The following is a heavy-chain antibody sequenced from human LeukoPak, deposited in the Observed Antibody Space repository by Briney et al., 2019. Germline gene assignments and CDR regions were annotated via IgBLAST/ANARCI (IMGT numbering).Heavy chain of an antibody. CDR2: IYYSGST. Sequence: SETLSLTCTVSGGSISSYYWSWIRQPPGKGLEWIGDIYYSGSTNYNPSLKSRATISVDTSKNQFSLKLSSVCAADTAVYYCARVELLGSSGWPFDYWGQGTLVTVSS. V-gene: IGHV4-59*01. CDR1: GGSISSYY. J-gene: IGHJ4*02. CDR3: ARVELLGSSGWPFDY. D-gene: IGHD6-19*01.